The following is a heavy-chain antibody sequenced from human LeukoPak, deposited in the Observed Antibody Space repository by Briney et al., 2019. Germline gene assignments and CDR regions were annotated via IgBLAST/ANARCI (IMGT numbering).Heavy chain of an antibody. CDR2: IYSGGST. CDR3: ARDLLWSGSSIFYYYYGMDV. CDR1: GFTVSSNY. Sequence: GGSLRLSCAASGFTVSSNYMSWVRQAPGKGLEWVSVIYSGGSTYYADSVKGRFTISRDNSKNTLYLQMNSLRAEDTAVYYCARDLLWSGSSIFYYYYGMDVWGQGTTVTVSS. J-gene: IGHJ6*02. D-gene: IGHD3-3*01. V-gene: IGHV3-66*01.